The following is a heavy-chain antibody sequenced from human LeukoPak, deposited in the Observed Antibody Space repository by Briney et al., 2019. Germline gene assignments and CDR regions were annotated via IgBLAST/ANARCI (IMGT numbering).Heavy chain of an antibody. V-gene: IGHV1-2*02. CDR3: ARAYGSGSSYHPDY. J-gene: IGHJ4*02. CDR2: INPNSGGT. CDR1: GYTFTAYY. D-gene: IGHD3-10*01. Sequence: ASVKVSCKASGYTFTAYYMHWVRQAPGQGLEWMGWINPNSGGTNSSQKFQDRVTLTKDTSISTAYMELGSLRSDDTAIYYCARAYGSGSSYHPDYWGQGTLVTVSS.